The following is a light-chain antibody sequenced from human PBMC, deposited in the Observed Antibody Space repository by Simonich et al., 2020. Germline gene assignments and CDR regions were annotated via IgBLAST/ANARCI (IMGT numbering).Light chain of an antibody. CDR2: DAS. V-gene: IGKV3D-20*01. CDR3: QQYGSSPLT. Sequence: EIVLTQSPGTLSLSPGERATLSCRASQSVSSSYLAWYQQKPGLAPRLLIYDASSRATGIPDRFSGSGSGTDCTLTISRLEPEDFAVYYCQQYGSSPLTFGGGTKVEIK. CDR1: QSVSSSY. J-gene: IGKJ4*01.